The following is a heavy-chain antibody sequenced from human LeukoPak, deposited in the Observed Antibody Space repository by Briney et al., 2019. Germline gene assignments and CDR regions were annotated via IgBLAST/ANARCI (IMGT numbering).Heavy chain of an antibody. V-gene: IGHV6-1*01. D-gene: IGHD1-26*01. CDR2: TYYRSKWYT. CDR3: ARGGNYYWFDP. J-gene: IGHJ5*02. CDR1: GDSVSSNSAA. Sequence: SQTLSLTCAISGDSVSSNSAAWIWIRQSPSRGLEWLGRTYYRSKWYTDYAVSVKSRMTINPDASKIQFSLQLNSVTPEDTAVYYCARGGNYYWFDPWGQGTLVTVSS.